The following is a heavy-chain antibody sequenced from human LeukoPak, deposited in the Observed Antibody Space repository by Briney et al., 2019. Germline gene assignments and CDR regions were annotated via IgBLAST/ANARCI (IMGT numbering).Heavy chain of an antibody. CDR1: GFTFSSYW. V-gene: IGHV3-21*01. J-gene: IGHJ6*02. Sequence: GGSLRLSCAASGFTFSSYWMSWVRQAPGKGLEWVSSISTSSTYIYYADSVKGRFTISRDNAKNSLPLQMNSLGAEDTAVYYCARDAANWGSGYGMDVWGQGTTVTVSS. CDR3: ARDAANWGSGYGMDV. CDR2: ISTSSTYI. D-gene: IGHD7-27*01.